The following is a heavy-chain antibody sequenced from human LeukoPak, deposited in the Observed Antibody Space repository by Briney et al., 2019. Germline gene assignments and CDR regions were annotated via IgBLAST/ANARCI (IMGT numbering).Heavy chain of an antibody. CDR3: ARSPYYYYYGTDV. J-gene: IGHJ6*02. CDR2: INHSGST. CDR1: GGSFSGYY. V-gene: IGHV4-34*01. Sequence: PSETLSLTCAVYGGSFSGYYWSWIRQPPGKGLEWIGEINHSGSTYYNPSLKSRVTISVDRSKNQFSLKLSSVTAADTAVYYCARSPYYYYYGTDVWGQGTTVTVSS.